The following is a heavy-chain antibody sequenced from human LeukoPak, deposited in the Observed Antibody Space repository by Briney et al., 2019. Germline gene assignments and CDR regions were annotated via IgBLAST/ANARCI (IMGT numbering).Heavy chain of an antibody. CDR3: ARDPRYYSDLYYFDY. Sequence: GGTLRLSCAASGFSFSRCSMNWVRQAPGKGLEGVSYIDSSSSTIYYADSVKRRFTVSRDNAKSSLFLQMNSLRAEDTAVYYCARDPRYYSDLYYFDYWGQGTLVTVSS. CDR1: GFSFSRCS. V-gene: IGHV3-48*04. CDR2: IDSSSSTI. J-gene: IGHJ4*02. D-gene: IGHD3-22*01.